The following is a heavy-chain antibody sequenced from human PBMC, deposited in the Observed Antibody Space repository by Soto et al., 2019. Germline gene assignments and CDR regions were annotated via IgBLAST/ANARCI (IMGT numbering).Heavy chain of an antibody. CDR1: GGTFSSYA. V-gene: IGHV1-69*13. Sequence: SVKVSCKASGGTFSSYAISWVRQAPAQGLEWMGGIIPIFGTANYAQKFQGRVTITADESTSTAYMELSSLRSEDTAVYYCARVRRIAVAGPYGMDVWGQGTTVTVS. J-gene: IGHJ6*02. CDR3: ARVRRIAVAGPYGMDV. CDR2: IIPIFGTA. D-gene: IGHD6-19*01.